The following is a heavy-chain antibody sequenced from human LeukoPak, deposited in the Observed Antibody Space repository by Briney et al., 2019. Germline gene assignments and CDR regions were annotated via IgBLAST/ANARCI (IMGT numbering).Heavy chain of an antibody. V-gene: IGHV3-30*18. CDR1: GFTFSSYG. CDR2: ISYDGSNK. J-gene: IGHJ4*02. D-gene: IGHD1-26*01. Sequence: GGSLRLSCGASGFTFSSYGMHWVRQAPGKGLEWVAVISYDGSNKYYADSVKGRFTISRDNSKNTLYLQMNSLRAEDTAVYYCAKLIVGATKDYWGQGTLVTVSS. CDR3: AKLIVGATKDY.